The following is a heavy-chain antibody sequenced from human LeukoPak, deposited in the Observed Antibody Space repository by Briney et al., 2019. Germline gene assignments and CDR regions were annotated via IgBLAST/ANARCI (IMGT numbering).Heavy chain of an antibody. CDR1: GYTFTGYY. J-gene: IGHJ4*02. CDR3: AREGSSGYSSVFDY. Sequence: GASVKVSCKASGYTFTGYYMHWVRQAPGQGLEWMGRINPNSGGTNYAQKFQGRVTMTRDTSISTAYMELSRLRSDDTAVYYCAREGSSGYSSVFDYWGQGTLVTVSS. V-gene: IGHV1-2*06. D-gene: IGHD3-22*01. CDR2: INPNSGGT.